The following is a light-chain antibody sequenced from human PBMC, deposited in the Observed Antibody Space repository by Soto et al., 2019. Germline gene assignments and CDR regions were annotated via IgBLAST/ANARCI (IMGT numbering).Light chain of an antibody. CDR1: RSNIGSNT. CDR2: SNN. J-gene: IGLJ2*01. Sequence: QSVLTQLPSESGTPGQRVTISCSGSRSNIGSNTVNWYQQLPGTAPKFLIYSNNQRPSGVPKRFSGSKSGTSDSLAISGLQSEDEADYYCATWDDSLNGHVVFGGGTKLTVL. V-gene: IGLV1-44*01. CDR3: ATWDDSLNGHVV.